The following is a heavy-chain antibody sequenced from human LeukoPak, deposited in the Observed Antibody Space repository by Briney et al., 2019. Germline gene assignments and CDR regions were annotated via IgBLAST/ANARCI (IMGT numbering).Heavy chain of an antibody. Sequence: ASVKVSCKASGYTFTSYGISWVRQAPGQGLEWMGWISAYNGNTNYAQKLQGRVTMTTDTSTSTAYMELRSLRSDDTAVYYCARNLSPGITGTTWFDPWGQGTLVTVSS. CDR3: ARNLSPGITGTTWFDP. J-gene: IGHJ5*02. CDR1: GYTFTSYG. D-gene: IGHD1-7*01. CDR2: ISAYNGNT. V-gene: IGHV1-18*01.